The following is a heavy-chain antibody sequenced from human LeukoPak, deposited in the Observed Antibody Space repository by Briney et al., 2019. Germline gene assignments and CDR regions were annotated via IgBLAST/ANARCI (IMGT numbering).Heavy chain of an antibody. Sequence: PSETLSLTCTVSGGSISSYYWSWIRQPPGKGLEWIGYIYYSGSTNYNPSLKSRVTISVDTSKNQFSLKLSSVTAADTAVYYCARSPTTPDAFDIWGQGTMVTVSS. V-gene: IGHV4-59*01. CDR3: ARSPTTPDAFDI. D-gene: IGHD1-14*01. CDR2: IYYSGST. CDR1: GGSISSYY. J-gene: IGHJ3*02.